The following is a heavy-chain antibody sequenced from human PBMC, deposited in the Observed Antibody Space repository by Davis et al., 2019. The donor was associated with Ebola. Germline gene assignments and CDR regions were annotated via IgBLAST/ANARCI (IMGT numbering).Heavy chain of an antibody. D-gene: IGHD2/OR15-2a*01. J-gene: IGHJ6*02. CDR2: IYSGGSR. CDR3: ARDREYGYYGMDV. CDR1: GFTVSSNY. Sequence: GGSLRLSCAVSGFTVSSNYMNWVRQAPGKGLEWVSVIYSGGSRYYTDSVKGRFTISRHNSKNTLYLQMNSLRAEDTAVYYCARDREYGYYGMDVWGQGTTVTVSS. V-gene: IGHV3-53*04.